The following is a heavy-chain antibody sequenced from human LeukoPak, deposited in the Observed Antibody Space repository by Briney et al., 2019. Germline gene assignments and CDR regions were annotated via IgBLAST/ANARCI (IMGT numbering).Heavy chain of an antibody. CDR2: MHFSGSP. CDR3: ARDEVGAKGRPFDY. D-gene: IGHD1-26*01. Sequence: SENLSLTCIVSGVSVSDTDYYWGWVRQPPGKTLKWIGSMHFSGSPFYSPSLESRFSMSVDTSKNQFSLHLRSVTAADTAVYYCARDEVGAKGRPFDYWGRGILVTVSS. J-gene: IGHJ4*02. V-gene: IGHV4-39*07. CDR1: GVSVSDTDYY.